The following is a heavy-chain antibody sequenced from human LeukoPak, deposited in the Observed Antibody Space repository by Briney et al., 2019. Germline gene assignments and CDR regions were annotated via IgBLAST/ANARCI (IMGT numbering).Heavy chain of an antibody. J-gene: IGHJ4*02. CDR1: CVSYNAYY. Sequence: TSETLSLTCAVYCVSYNAYYWSWIRQPPGKGLEWIGDIDHRGTATYNPSLKSRLTISADASKNQFSLKLNSVTDADTAVYYCAVGITILGVAASFDSWGQGNLVIVSS. D-gene: IGHD3-3*01. CDR3: AVGITILGVAASFDS. V-gene: IGHV4-34*01. CDR2: IDHRGTA.